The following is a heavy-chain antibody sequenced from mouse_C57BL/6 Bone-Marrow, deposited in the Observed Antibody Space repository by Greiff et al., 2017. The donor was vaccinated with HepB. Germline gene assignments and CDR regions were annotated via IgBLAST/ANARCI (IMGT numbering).Heavy chain of an antibody. CDR1: GYSFTDYN. CDR2: INPNYGTT. CDR3: SSKDYVAY. V-gene: IGHV1-39*01. Sequence: VHVKQSGPELVKPGASVKISCKASGYSFTDYNMNWVKQSNGKSLEWIGVINPNYGTTSYNQKFKGKATLTVYQSSSTAYMQLNSLTSEDSAVYYCSSKDYVAYWGQGTLVTVSA. D-gene: IGHD2-4*01. J-gene: IGHJ3*01.